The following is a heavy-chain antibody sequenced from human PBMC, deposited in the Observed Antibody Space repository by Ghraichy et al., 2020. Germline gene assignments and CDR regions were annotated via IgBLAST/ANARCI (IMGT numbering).Heavy chain of an antibody. CDR2: ISGTDNSA. D-gene: IGHD5-24*01. CDR3: AKIMGHGYNYDY. V-gene: IGHV3-23*01. Sequence: LSLTCAASGFTVNSYALSWVRQAPGKGLEWVSAISGTDNSAYYADSVKGRFTISRDNSKNTLYLQMHSLRAEDAAIYYCAKIMGHGYNYDYWGQATLVTVSS. CDR1: GFTVNSYA. J-gene: IGHJ4*02.